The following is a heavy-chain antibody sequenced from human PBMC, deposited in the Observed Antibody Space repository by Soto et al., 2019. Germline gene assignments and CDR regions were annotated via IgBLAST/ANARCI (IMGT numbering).Heavy chain of an antibody. CDR3: ARGRGYSNQPHDY. Sequence: PSETLSLTCAVYGGSFSGYYWSWIRQPPGKGLEWIGEINHSGSTNYNPSLKSRVTISVDTSKNQFSLKLSSVTAADTAVYYCARGRGYSNQPHDYWGQGTLVTVSS. D-gene: IGHD4-4*01. J-gene: IGHJ4*02. CDR1: GGSFSGYY. V-gene: IGHV4-34*01. CDR2: INHSGST.